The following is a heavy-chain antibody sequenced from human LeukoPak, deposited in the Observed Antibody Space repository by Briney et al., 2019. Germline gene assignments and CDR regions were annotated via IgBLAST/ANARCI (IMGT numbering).Heavy chain of an antibody. CDR1: GFTFSSYA. V-gene: IGHV3-23*01. Sequence: LAGGSLRLSCAASGFTFSSYAMSWVRQAPGKGLEWVSAISGSGGSTYYADSVKGRFTISRDNSKNTLYLQMNSLRAEDTAVYYCATHLSAIVDTAMVYWGQGTLATVSS. J-gene: IGHJ4*02. CDR2: ISGSGGST. CDR3: ATHLSAIVDTAMVY. D-gene: IGHD5-18*01.